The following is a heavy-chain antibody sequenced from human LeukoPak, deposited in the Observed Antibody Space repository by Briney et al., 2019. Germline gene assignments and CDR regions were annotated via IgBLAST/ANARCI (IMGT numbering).Heavy chain of an antibody. CDR3: ARDSASYYDAFAV. CDR1: GYTFTSYG. J-gene: IGHJ3*01. CDR2: ISANNGNT. D-gene: IGHD1-26*01. Sequence: VASVKVSCKASGYTFTSYGISWVRQAPGEGLEWMGWISANNGNTNYAQKLQGRVTMTTDTSTSTAYMELSSLRSDDTAVYYCARDSASYYDAFAVWGQASLVSLYS. V-gene: IGHV1-18*01.